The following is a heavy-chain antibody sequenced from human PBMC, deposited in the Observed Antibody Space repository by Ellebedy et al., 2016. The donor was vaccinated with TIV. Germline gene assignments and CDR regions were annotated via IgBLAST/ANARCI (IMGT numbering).Heavy chain of an antibody. CDR1: GFTFSNYT. V-gene: IGHV3-30-3*01. CDR3: AREQWDPLTPFVLDY. J-gene: IGHJ4*02. CDR2: ISCDGSKK. D-gene: IGHD1-26*01. Sequence: GGSLRLXXAASGFTFSNYTMHWVRQAPGMGLDWVALISCDGSKKYFAESAKGRFTISRDNSKNTLYLQLNSLRGEDTAVFYCAREQWDPLTPFVLDYWGQGTLVTVSS.